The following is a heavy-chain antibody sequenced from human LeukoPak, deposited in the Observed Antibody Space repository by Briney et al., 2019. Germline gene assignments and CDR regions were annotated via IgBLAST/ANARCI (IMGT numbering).Heavy chain of an antibody. CDR2: IYTSGST. CDR3: AREGAGVRGVLVKYYFDY. CDR1: GGSISSYY. Sequence: SETLSLTCTVSGGSISSYYWSWIRQPAAKGLEWIGRIYTSGSTNYNPSLKSRVTMSVDTSKNQFSLKLTSVTAADTAVYYCAREGAGVRGVLVKYYFDYWGQGALVTVSS. D-gene: IGHD3-10*01. V-gene: IGHV4-4*07. J-gene: IGHJ4*02.